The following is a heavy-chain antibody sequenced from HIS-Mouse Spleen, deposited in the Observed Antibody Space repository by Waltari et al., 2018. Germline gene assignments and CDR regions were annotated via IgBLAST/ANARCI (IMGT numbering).Heavy chain of an antibody. D-gene: IGHD3-10*01. CDR3: ARAYYYGSGSYYKGYFDY. V-gene: IGHV4-39*07. Sequence: QLQLQESGPGLVKPSETLSLTCTVSGGSISSSSYYWGWIRQPPGKGLEWIGSIYYSGGTYYNPSLKGRVTISVDTSKNQFSLKLSSVTAADTAVYYCARAYYYGSGSYYKGYFDYWGQGTLVTVSS. CDR2: IYYSGGT. CDR1: GGSISSSSYY. J-gene: IGHJ4*02.